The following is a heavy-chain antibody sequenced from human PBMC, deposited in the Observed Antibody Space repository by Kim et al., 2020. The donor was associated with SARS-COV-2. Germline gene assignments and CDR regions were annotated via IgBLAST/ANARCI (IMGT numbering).Heavy chain of an antibody. J-gene: IGHJ3*01. CDR3: ASGFDL. V-gene: IGHV4-34*13. Sequence: GSTHSTPSLKNRVTISVDTSKNQFSRKLSSVTAADTAVYYCASGFDLWGQGTMVTVSS. CDR2: GST.